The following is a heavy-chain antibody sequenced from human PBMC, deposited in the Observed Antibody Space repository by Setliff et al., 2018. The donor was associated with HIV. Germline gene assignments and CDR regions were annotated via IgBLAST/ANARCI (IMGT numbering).Heavy chain of an antibody. CDR1: GGSIRSGSYY. J-gene: IGHJ4*02. CDR3: ARHFPSISLFFGDPGPFDR. Sequence: PSETLSLTCTVSGGSIRSGSYYWTWIRQPAGKGPEWIGHIYTNGYTNYNPSLKSRVTISVDTSRDQFSLKLSSVTAADTAVYFCARHFPSISLFFGDPGPFDRWGQGALVTVSS. D-gene: IGHD3-10*01. V-gene: IGHV4-61*09. CDR2: IYTNGYT.